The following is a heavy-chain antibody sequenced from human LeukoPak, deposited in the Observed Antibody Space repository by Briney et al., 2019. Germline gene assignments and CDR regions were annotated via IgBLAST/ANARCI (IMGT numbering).Heavy chain of an antibody. CDR1: GFTFRNYA. V-gene: IGHV3-23*01. CDR2: LSGIGAST. D-gene: IGHD5-18*01. CDR3: AKVYIDAARVHFDY. J-gene: IGHJ4*02. Sequence: GGSLRLSCVASGFTFRNYAMSWVRQTPGKGLEWVSTLSGIGASTYYADSVKGRFTISRDNSKNTVHLQVNSLRVEDTAVYYCAKVYIDAARVHFDYWGQGTRVTVSS.